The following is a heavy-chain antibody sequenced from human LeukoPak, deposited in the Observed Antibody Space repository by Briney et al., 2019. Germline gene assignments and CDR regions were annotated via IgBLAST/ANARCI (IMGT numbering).Heavy chain of an antibody. Sequence: SETLSLTCAVYGGSFSGYYWSWIRQPPGKGLEWTGEINHSGSTNYNPSLKSRVTISVDTSKNQFSLKLNSVTAADTAVFYCARGDDWFDPWGQGTLVTVSS. CDR3: ARGDDWFDP. V-gene: IGHV4-34*01. D-gene: IGHD5-24*01. J-gene: IGHJ5*02. CDR2: INHSGST. CDR1: GGSFSGYY.